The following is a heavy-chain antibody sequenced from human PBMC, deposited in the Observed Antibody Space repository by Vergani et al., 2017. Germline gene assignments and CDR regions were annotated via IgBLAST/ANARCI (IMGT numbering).Heavy chain of an antibody. Sequence: EVQLLESGGGLVQPGGSLRLSCAASGFTFSSYAMSWVRQAPGKGLEWVSAISGSGGSTYYADSVKGRFTISRDNSKNTLYLQMKRLRAEDTAVYYCAKERSPYYYDSSGYYSMGAFEIWGQGTMVTVSS. CDR3: AKERSPYYYDSSGYYSMGAFEI. J-gene: IGHJ3*02. CDR2: ISGSGGST. CDR1: GFTFSSYA. V-gene: IGHV3-23*01. D-gene: IGHD3-22*01.